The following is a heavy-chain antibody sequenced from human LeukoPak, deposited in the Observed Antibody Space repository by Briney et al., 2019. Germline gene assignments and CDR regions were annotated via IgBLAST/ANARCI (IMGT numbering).Heavy chain of an antibody. Sequence: PGGSLRLSCAASGFTFSSYEMNWVRQAPGKGLEWVSSISSSSSYIYYADSVKGRFTISRDNAKNSLYLQMNSLRAEDTAVYYCARPPGRSYPYYYYYYMDVWGKGTTVTISS. CDR1: GFTFSSYE. D-gene: IGHD1-26*01. CDR3: ARPPGRSYPYYYYYYMDV. CDR2: ISSSSSYI. V-gene: IGHV3-21*01. J-gene: IGHJ6*03.